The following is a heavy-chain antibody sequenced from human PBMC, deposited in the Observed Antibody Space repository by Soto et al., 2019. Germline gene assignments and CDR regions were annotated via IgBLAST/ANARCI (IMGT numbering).Heavy chain of an antibody. CDR1: GFTFSSYA. V-gene: IGHV3-23*01. Sequence: PGGSLRLSCEASGFTFSSYAMGWVRQAPGKGLEWVSTISPSGGDTYYADSVTGRFTISRDNSRDTLYLQMNSLRADDTAVYYCVKSDRKDFWGQGTLVTVSS. D-gene: IGHD2-15*01. J-gene: IGHJ4*02. CDR2: ISPSGGDT. CDR3: VKSDRKDF.